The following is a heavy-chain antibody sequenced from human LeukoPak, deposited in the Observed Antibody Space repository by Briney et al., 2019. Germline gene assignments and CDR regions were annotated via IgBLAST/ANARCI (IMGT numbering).Heavy chain of an antibody. D-gene: IGHD2-15*01. CDR3: ARGSWGVVVVAAVYFDY. V-gene: IGHV3-53*01. J-gene: IGHJ4*02. CDR1: GFTVRNNY. Sequence: GGSLRLSCAASGFTVRNNYMSWVRQPPGKGLEWVSIIYSGGSTYYADSVKGRFTISRDNAKNSLYLQMNSLRAEDTAVYYCARGSWGVVVVAAVYFDYWGQGTLVTVSS. CDR2: IYSGGST.